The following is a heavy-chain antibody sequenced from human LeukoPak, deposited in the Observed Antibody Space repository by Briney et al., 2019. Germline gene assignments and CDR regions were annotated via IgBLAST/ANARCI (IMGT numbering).Heavy chain of an antibody. CDR2: ISYDGSNK. D-gene: IGHD6-6*01. V-gene: IGHV3-30*18. CDR3: AKGSSSSFLFDY. CDR1: GFTFSSYG. Sequence: GRSLRLSCAASGFTFSSYGMHWVCQAPGKGLEWVAVISYDGSNKYYADSVKGRFTISRDNSKNTLYLQMNSLRAEDTAVYYCAKGSSSSFLFDYWGQGTLVTVSS. J-gene: IGHJ4*02.